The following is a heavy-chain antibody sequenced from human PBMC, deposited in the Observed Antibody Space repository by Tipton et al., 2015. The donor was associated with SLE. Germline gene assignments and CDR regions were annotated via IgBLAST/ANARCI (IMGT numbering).Heavy chain of an antibody. D-gene: IGHD2-2*01. V-gene: IGHV1-2*06. J-gene: IGHJ4*02. CDR1: GYTFTGYY. CDR3: ARGTPDCSSTSCFLGGHHY. Sequence: QVQLVQSGAEVKKPGASVKVSCKASGYTFTGYYMQWVRQAPGQGLEWMGRINPNSGGTNYAQKFQGRVTMTRDTSIRTAYMELSRLRSDDTAVYYCARGTPDCSSTSCFLGGHHYWGQGTLVTVSS. CDR2: INPNSGGT.